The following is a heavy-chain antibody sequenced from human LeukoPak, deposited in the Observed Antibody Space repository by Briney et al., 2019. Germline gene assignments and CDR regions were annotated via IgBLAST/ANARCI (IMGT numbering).Heavy chain of an antibody. CDR3: AKDRPAARADYYYYGMDV. D-gene: IGHD2-2*01. CDR1: GFTFISYA. Sequence: PGGSLRLSCAASGFTFISYAMSWVRQAPGKGLEWVSTISGSGGSTYYADSVKGRFTISRDNSKNTLYLQMNSLRAEDTAVYYCAKDRPAARADYYYYGMDVWGQGTTVTVSS. J-gene: IGHJ6*02. CDR2: ISGSGGST. V-gene: IGHV3-23*01.